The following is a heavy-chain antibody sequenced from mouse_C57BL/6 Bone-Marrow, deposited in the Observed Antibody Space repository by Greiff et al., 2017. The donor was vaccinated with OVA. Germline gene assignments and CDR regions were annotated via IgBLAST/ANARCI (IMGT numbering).Heavy chain of an antibody. CDR1: GFHIKDDY. Sequence: EVQLQQSGAELVRPGASVKLSCTASGFHIKDDYMHWVKQRPEQGLEWIGWIDPANGDTEYASKFQGTATITADTSSNTAYLQLSSLTAEDTAVYYCTSYGNFDYWGQGTTLTVSS. CDR3: TSYGNFDY. CDR2: IDPANGDT. V-gene: IGHV14-4*01. J-gene: IGHJ2*01. D-gene: IGHD2-1*01.